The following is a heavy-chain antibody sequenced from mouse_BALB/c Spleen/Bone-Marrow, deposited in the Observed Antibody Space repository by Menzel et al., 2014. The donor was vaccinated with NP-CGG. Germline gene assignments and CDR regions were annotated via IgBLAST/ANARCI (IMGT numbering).Heavy chain of an antibody. CDR3: ARQELFFDY. V-gene: IGHV5-6*01. CDR1: GFTFSSYG. J-gene: IGHJ2*01. Sequence: EVQLVESGGDLVKPGGSLKLSCAASGFTFSSYGMSWVRQTPDKRLEWVATISSGGSYTYYPDSVKGRFTISRDNAKNTLYLQMSSLKSEDTAMYYCARQELFFDYWGQGTTLTVSS. CDR2: ISSGGSYT.